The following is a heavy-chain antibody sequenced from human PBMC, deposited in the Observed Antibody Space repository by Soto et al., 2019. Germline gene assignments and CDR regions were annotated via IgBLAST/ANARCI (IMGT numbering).Heavy chain of an antibody. V-gene: IGHV3-30*18. CDR2: ISYDGSNK. D-gene: IGHD1-26*01. J-gene: IGHJ2*01. Sequence: QVQLVESGGGVVQPGRSLRLSCAASGFTFSSYGMHWVRQAPGKGLEWVAVISYDGSNKYYADSVKGRFTISRDNSKNRLYLQMNGVRAEDTAVYYCAKDSSRWELIYWYFDLWGRGTLVTVSS. CDR3: AKDSSRWELIYWYFDL. CDR1: GFTFSSYG.